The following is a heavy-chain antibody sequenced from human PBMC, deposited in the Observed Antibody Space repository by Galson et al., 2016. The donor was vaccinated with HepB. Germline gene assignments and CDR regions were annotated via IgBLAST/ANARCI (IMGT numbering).Heavy chain of an antibody. CDR3: ARQYWGGPSDY. J-gene: IGHJ4*02. CDR2: IFHSGRA. Sequence: SETLSLTCAVSGASITSSDWWSWVRQPPGQGLEWIGQIFHSGRANYTPSLASRVTISIDTSKNHFSLRLTSVTDADTALYYCARQYWGGPSDYWGQGTLVTVSS. CDR1: GASITSSDW. D-gene: IGHD2/OR15-2a*01. V-gene: IGHV4-4*02.